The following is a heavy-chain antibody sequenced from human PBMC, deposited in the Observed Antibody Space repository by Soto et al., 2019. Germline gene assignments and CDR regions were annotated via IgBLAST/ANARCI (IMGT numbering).Heavy chain of an antibody. Sequence: PSETLSLTCTVSGGSISSSSYYWGWIRQPPGKGLEWIGSIYYSGSTYYNPSLKSRVTISVDTSKNQFSLKLSSVTAADTALYYCVRYLEGGSLALGGRETLVTVSS. V-gene: IGHV4-39*01. CDR1: GGSISSSSYY. D-gene: IGHD6-25*01. CDR2: IYYSGST. CDR3: VRYLEGGSLAL. J-gene: IGHJ4*02.